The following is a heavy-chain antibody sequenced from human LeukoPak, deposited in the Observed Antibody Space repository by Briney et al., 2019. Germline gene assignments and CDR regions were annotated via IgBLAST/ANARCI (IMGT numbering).Heavy chain of an antibody. Sequence: SETLSLTCTVSGYSISSGYYWGWIRQPPGKGLEWIGNIYPTGSTYYNPSLKSRVTISVDTSKKQFSLKLSSVTAADTAVYYCARSLYYYGADAFDIWGQGTMVTVSS. CDR2: IYPTGST. D-gene: IGHD3-10*01. CDR1: GYSISSGYY. CDR3: ARSLYYYGADAFDI. V-gene: IGHV4-38-2*02. J-gene: IGHJ3*02.